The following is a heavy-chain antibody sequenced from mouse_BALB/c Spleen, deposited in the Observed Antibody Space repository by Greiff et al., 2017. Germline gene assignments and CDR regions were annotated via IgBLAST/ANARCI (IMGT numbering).Heavy chain of an antibody. V-gene: IGHV1-69*02. CDR3: TRSLNSYYFDY. CDR1: GYTFTSYW. D-gene: IGHD1-3*01. CDR2: IYPSDSYT. J-gene: IGHJ2*01. Sequence: QVQLQQPGAELVRPGASVKLSCKASGYTFTSYWINWVKQRPGQGLEWIGNIYPSDSYTNYNQKFKDKATLTVDKSSSTAYMQLSSPTSEDSAVYYCTRSLNSYYFDYWGQGTTLTVSS.